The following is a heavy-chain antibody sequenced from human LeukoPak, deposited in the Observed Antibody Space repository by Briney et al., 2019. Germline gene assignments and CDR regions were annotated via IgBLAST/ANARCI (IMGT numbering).Heavy chain of an antibody. CDR2: IYYSGST. CDR3: ARSYCSSTSCSPYYYYYMDV. Sequence: SETLSLTCTVSGGSISSGGYYWSWLRQHPGKGLDWIVYIYYSGSTYYNPSLKSRVTISVDTSKNQFSLKLSSVTAADTAVYYCARSYCSSTSCSPYYYYYMDVWGKGTTVTVSS. J-gene: IGHJ6*03. D-gene: IGHD2-2*01. V-gene: IGHV4-31*03. CDR1: GGSISSGGYY.